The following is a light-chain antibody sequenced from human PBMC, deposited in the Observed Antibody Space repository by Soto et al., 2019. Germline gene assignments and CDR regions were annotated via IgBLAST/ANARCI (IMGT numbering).Light chain of an antibody. V-gene: IGLV2-8*01. CDR1: SSDVGGYNY. CDR2: EVT. CDR3: SSYAGSNNFVV. Sequence: QSVLTQPPSASGSPGQSVTISCTGTSSDVGGYNYVSWYQQHPGKAPKLMIYEVTKRPSGVPDRFSGSKSGNTASLTVSGLQAEDEGDFYCSSYAGSNNFVVFGGGTQLTGL. J-gene: IGLJ2*01.